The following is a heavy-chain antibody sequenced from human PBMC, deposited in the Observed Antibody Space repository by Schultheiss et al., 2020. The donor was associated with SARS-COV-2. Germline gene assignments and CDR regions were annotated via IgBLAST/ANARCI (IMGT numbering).Heavy chain of an antibody. CDR1: GGSISSGSYF. CDR2: IYLSGDT. CDR3: ASVGSSGWPFDD. D-gene: IGHD6-19*01. V-gene: IGHV4-61*02. Sequence: SETLSLTCTVSGGSISSGSYFWSWIRQPAGKGLEWIGRIYLSGDTNYNPSLKSRVTISVDTSKNQFSLKLTSVTAADTAMYFCASVGSSGWPFDDWGQGTVVTVSS. J-gene: IGHJ4*02.